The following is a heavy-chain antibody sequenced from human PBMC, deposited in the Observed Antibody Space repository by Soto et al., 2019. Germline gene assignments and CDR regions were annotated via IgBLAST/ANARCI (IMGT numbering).Heavy chain of an antibody. CDR1: GFTFSSYA. V-gene: IGHV3-23*01. CDR3: AKRRGAGGHFDY. D-gene: IGHD2-15*01. Sequence: GGSLRLSCAASGFTFSSYAIGWGRQGPGKGLEWVAVVSIGGSTHYADSVRGRFTISRGNSKNTLSLQMNSLTAEDTAVYFCAKRRGAGGHFDYWGQGALVTVSS. J-gene: IGHJ4*02. CDR2: VSIGGST.